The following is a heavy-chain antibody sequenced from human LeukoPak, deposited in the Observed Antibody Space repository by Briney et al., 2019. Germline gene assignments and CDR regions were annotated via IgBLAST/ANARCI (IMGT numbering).Heavy chain of an antibody. CDR2: ISSSSSYI. Sequence: PGGSLRLSCAASGFTFSSYSMNWVRQAPGKGLEWVSAISSSSSYIYFADLVKGRFTISRDNAKNSLYLQMNSLRAEGTAVYYCARDSLDYYDSRGYAYYYYMDVWGKGTTVTVSS. V-gene: IGHV3-21*01. CDR3: ARDSLDYYDSRGYAYYYYMDV. J-gene: IGHJ6*03. CDR1: GFTFSSYS. D-gene: IGHD3-22*01.